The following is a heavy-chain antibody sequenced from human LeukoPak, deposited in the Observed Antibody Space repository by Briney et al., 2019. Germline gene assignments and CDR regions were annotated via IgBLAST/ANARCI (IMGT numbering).Heavy chain of an antibody. Sequence: ESLKISCKGSGCSFTSNWIAWVRQMPGKGLEWMGSIYPGDSETRYSPPFQGQVTFSVDKSTNTAFLQWSSLKASDPAMSFSARHVDIGGLLDYWGQGTLVTVSS. CDR3: ARHVDIGGLLDY. D-gene: IGHD2-2*03. V-gene: IGHV5-51*01. CDR1: GCSFTSNW. J-gene: IGHJ4*02. CDR2: IYPGDSET.